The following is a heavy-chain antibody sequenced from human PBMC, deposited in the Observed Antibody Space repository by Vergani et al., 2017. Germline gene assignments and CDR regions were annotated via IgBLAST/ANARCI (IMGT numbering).Heavy chain of an antibody. CDR1: GGSISSGSYY. Sequence: QVQLQESGPGLVKPSQTLSLTCPVSGGSISSGSYYWSWIRQPAGKGLEWIGRIYTSGSTNYNPSLKSRVTISVDTSKNQFSLKLSSVTAADTAVYYCARSSLSSTYNWFDPWGQGTLVTVSS. D-gene: IGHD6-13*01. V-gene: IGHV4-61*02. J-gene: IGHJ5*02. CDR2: IYTSGST. CDR3: ARSSLSSTYNWFDP.